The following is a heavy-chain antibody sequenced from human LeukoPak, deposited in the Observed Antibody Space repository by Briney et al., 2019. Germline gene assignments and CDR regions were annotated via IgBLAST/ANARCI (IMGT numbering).Heavy chain of an antibody. Sequence: GASVKVSCKASGYTFTGKFIHWVRQPPGRGLEWMGWIDPNSGGTDYAQKFQGRVTMTRDTSIATAYMDLSRLISDDTAVYYCARDREGLAYFDFWGQGTLVTVSS. CDR1: GYTFTGKF. J-gene: IGHJ4*02. V-gene: IGHV1-2*02. CDR2: IDPNSGGT. CDR3: ARDREGLAYFDF. D-gene: IGHD3/OR15-3a*01.